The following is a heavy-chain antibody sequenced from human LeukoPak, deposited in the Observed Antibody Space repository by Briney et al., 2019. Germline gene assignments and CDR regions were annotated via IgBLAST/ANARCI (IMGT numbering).Heavy chain of an antibody. V-gene: IGHV3-15*01. CDR3: TTDSGTIDY. Sequence: GGSLRLSCAASGFTFSNAWMSWVRQAPGKGLEWVGLIKSKTDGGTTDYAAPGKGRFTIPRDDSKNTLYLQMNSLKTEDTAVYYCTTDSGTIDYWGQGTLVTVSS. J-gene: IGHJ4*02. CDR2: IKSKTDGGTT. CDR1: GFTFSNAW. D-gene: IGHD3/OR15-3a*01.